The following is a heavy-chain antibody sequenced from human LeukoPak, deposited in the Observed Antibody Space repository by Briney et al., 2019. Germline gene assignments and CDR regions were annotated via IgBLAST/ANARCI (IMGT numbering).Heavy chain of an antibody. CDR2: INTNTGNP. D-gene: IGHD5-12*01. CDR3: ARGGCKGNLPPNYYYYYYMDV. V-gene: IGHV7-4-1*02. CDR1: GYTFITYA. J-gene: IGHJ6*03. Sequence: ASVKVSCKASGYTFITYAMNWVRQPPGRGLEWMGWINTNTGNPTYAPGFTGRFVFSLDTSVSTAYLQISSLKAEDTDVYYCARGGCKGNLPPNYYYYYYMDVWGKGTTVTVSS.